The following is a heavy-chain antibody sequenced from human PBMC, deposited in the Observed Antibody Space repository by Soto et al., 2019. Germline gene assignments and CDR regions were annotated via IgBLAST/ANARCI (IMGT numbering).Heavy chain of an antibody. Sequence: EVQLVESGGGLVQPGGSLRLSCAVSGFTVRSDYMSWVRQAPGKGLEWVSIIYSGGSTYYADYVKCRFTISRDNSKNTLYLQMNSLRAEDTAVYYCSGTRPPLYWGQGTLVTVSS. CDR3: SGTRPPLY. D-gene: IGHD1-1*01. J-gene: IGHJ4*02. CDR2: IYSGGST. V-gene: IGHV3-66*01. CDR1: GFTVRSDY.